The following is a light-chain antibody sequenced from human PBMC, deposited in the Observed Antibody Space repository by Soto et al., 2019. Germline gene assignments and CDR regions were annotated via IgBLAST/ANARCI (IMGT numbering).Light chain of an antibody. CDR3: HQCYSSRT. J-gene: IGKJ1*01. CDR1: QSLTSSY. Sequence: EIVLTQSPCTLSFSPLERSSLSCRASQSLTSSYLAWYQQKPGQAPRLLIYGASSRATGIPDRFSGSGSGTDFTLTISRLEPEDFAVYYCHQCYSSRTFGQGTKV. CDR2: GAS. V-gene: IGKV3-20*01.